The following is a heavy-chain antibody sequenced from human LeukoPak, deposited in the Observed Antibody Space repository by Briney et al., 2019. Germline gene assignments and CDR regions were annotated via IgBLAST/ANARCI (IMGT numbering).Heavy chain of an antibody. Sequence: PSETLSLTCTASGGSISSYYWSWIRQPAGKGLEWIGRIYTSGSTNYNPSLKSRVTMSVDTSKNQFSLKLSSVTAADTAVYYCARESRDYYVRYFDYWGQGTLVTVSS. J-gene: IGHJ4*02. CDR1: GGSISSYY. CDR3: ARESRDYYVRYFDY. D-gene: IGHD3-10*02. V-gene: IGHV4-4*07. CDR2: IYTSGST.